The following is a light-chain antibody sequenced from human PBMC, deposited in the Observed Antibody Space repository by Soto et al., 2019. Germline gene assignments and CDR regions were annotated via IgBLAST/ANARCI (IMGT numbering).Light chain of an antibody. CDR1: SSDVGGYNY. V-gene: IGLV2-11*01. J-gene: IGLJ1*01. CDR2: DVS. CDR3: CSYAGSYTYV. Sequence: QSVLTQPRSVSGSPGQSGTISCTGTSSDVGGYNYVSWYQQHPGKAPKLMIYDVSKRPSGVPDRFSGSKSGNTASLTISGLQAEDEADYDCCSYAGSYTYVFGTGTKGTVL.